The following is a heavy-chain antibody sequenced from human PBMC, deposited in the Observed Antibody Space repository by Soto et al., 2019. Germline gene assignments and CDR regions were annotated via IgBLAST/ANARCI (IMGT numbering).Heavy chain of an antibody. CDR1: GFTFTRYS. CDR3: AKGSYSYGLDY. J-gene: IGHJ4*02. Sequence: GGSLRLSCAASGFTFTRYSMNWVRQAPGKGLEWVSSISSTTNYIYYADSMKGRFTVSRDNAKNSVYLEMNSLRAEDTAVYYCAKGSYSYGLDYWGQGTLVTVSS. CDR2: ISSTTNYI. D-gene: IGHD5-18*01. V-gene: IGHV3-21*04.